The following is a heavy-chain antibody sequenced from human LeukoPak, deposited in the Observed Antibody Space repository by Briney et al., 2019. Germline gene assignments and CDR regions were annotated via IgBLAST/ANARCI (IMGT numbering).Heavy chain of an antibody. CDR1: GGTFSSYA. D-gene: IGHD2-21*02. V-gene: IGHV1-18*01. CDR3: ARDGGDLTTHDASDF. Sequence: ASVKVSCKASGGTFSSYAISWVRQAPGQGLEWMGWISTYNGSTNYAPKFHGRVTMTTDTSTTTAYMDLRSLTSDDTAVYYCARDGGDLTTHDASDFWGQGTMVTVSS. J-gene: IGHJ3*01. CDR2: ISTYNGST.